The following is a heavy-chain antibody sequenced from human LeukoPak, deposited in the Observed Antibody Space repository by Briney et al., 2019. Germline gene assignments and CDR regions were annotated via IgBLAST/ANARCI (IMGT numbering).Heavy chain of an antibody. CDR2: ISWDGGTT. V-gene: IGHV3-43*01. CDR1: GFTFDDYT. CDR3: AKDSGYYDFWSGYLDY. J-gene: IGHJ4*02. Sequence: GGSLRLSCAASGFTFDDYTMHWVRQAPGKGLEWVSLISWDGGTTYYEDSVKGRFTISRDNSKNSLFLQMNSLRTEDTAFYYCAKDSGYYDFWSGYLDYWGQGTLVTVSS. D-gene: IGHD3-3*01.